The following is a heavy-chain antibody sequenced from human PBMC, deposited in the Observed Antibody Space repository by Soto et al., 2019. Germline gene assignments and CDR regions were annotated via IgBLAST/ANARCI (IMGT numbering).Heavy chain of an antibody. V-gene: IGHV3-15*07. J-gene: IGHJ4*01. Sequence: GGSLRLSCAASGFTFSNAWINWVRQAPGKGLEWVGRIKSKTGGGTPDYAAPVKGRFAISRDDSKNMVCLQMNSLKTEDTGIYYCTTDSYSSIIVVRFDYWGHGTLVTVSS. CDR2: IKSKTGGGTP. CDR3: TTDSYSSIIVVRFDY. CDR1: GFTFSNAW. D-gene: IGHD3-22*01.